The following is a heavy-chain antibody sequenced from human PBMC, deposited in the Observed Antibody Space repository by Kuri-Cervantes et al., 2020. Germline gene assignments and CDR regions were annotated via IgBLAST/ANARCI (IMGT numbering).Heavy chain of an antibody. CDR1: GYTLTELS. J-gene: IGHJ4*02. CDR2: FDPEDGET. D-gene: IGHD1-1*01. CDR3: ASGTATHDY. V-gene: IGHV1-24*01. Sequence: ASVKVSCKVSGYTLTELSMHWVRQAPGKELEWMGGFDPEDGETIYAQKFQGRVTMTRNTSISTAYMELSSLRSENTAVYYFASGTATHDYWDQGTLVTVSS.